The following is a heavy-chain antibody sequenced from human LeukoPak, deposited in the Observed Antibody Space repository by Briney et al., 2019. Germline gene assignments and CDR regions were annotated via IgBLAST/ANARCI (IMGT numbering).Heavy chain of an antibody. Sequence: GESLKISCKGSGYSFSTYWIGWVSQMPGKGLEWMGIVYPGDSDTRYSPSFQGQVSFSADKSSSTAYLQWSSLKASDSAMYYCARGLATIDYWGQGTLVTVSS. CDR3: ARGLATIDY. V-gene: IGHV5-51*01. CDR1: GYSFSTYW. D-gene: IGHD5-12*01. J-gene: IGHJ4*02. CDR2: VYPGDSDT.